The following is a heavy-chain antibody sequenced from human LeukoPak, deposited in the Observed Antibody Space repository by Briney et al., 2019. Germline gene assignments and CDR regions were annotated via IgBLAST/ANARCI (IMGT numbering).Heavy chain of an antibody. D-gene: IGHD3-10*01. Sequence: ASVKVSCKASGYTFTSYYMHWVRQAPGQGLEWMVIINPSGGSTSYAQRFQGRVTMTRDTSTSTVYMELSSLRSEDTAVYYCARDWNGQFYYYGSGSPPGYFDYWGQGTLVTVSS. V-gene: IGHV1-46*01. CDR2: INPSGGST. J-gene: IGHJ4*02. CDR1: GYTFTSYY. CDR3: ARDWNGQFYYYGSGSPPGYFDY.